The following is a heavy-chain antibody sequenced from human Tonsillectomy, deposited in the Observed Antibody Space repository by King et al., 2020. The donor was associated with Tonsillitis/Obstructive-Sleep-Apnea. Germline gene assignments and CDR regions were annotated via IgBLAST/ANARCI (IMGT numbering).Heavy chain of an antibody. J-gene: IGHJ4*02. CDR1: GGSISSSSYY. D-gene: IGHD2-2*01. Sequence: QLQESGPGLVKPSETLSLTCTVSGGSISSSSYYWGWIRQPPGKGLEGIGNIYHSGTTYYNPSLKSRVTISVDTSKNQFSLKLSSVTAADTAVYYCARGYCSGTRCYPFDYWGQGTLVTVSS. CDR3: ARGYCSGTRCYPFDY. V-gene: IGHV4-39*01. CDR2: IYHSGTT.